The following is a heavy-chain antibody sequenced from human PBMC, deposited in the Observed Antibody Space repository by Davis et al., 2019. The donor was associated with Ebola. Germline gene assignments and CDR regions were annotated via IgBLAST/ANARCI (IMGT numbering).Heavy chain of an antibody. Sequence: GESLKISCAVSGFTFDDYAMHWVRQAPGKGLEWVSLVSWDGGSTYYADSVKGRFTISRDNSKNSLYLQMNSLRAEDTALYYCARDGRSINSWYTFDYWGQGTLVTVSS. D-gene: IGHD2-2*02. CDR1: GFTFDDYA. CDR3: ARDGRSINSWYTFDY. J-gene: IGHJ4*02. CDR2: VSWDGGST. V-gene: IGHV3-43D*03.